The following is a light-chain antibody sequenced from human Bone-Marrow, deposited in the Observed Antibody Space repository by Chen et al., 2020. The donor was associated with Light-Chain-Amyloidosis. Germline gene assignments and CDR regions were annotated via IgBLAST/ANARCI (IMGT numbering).Light chain of an antibody. CDR2: ENN. CDR3: ATWDSSRTVWM. V-gene: IGLV1-51*02. J-gene: IGLJ3*02. CDR1: NSNIGINY. Sequence: QSVLTQPPSVSAAPGQKVTISCSGSNSNIGINYVSWYQQLPGTSPKLLIYENNQRPAEIPARFSGYKSGPAATLGVAGLQAGDEADYYCATWDSSRTVWMFGGGTKLTVL.